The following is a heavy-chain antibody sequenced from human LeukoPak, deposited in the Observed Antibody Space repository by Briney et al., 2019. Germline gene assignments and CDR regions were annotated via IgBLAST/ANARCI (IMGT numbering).Heavy chain of an antibody. CDR1: GFIFSTDW. Sequence: GGSLRLSCAASGFIFSTDWMSWVRQAPGKGLEWVSAISGSGGSTYYADSVKGRFTISRDNSKNTLYLQMNSLRAEDTAVYYCAKDVWDCSGGSCWGEDAFDIWGQGTMVTVSS. V-gene: IGHV3-23*01. J-gene: IGHJ3*02. CDR3: AKDVWDCSGGSCWGEDAFDI. D-gene: IGHD2-15*01. CDR2: ISGSGGST.